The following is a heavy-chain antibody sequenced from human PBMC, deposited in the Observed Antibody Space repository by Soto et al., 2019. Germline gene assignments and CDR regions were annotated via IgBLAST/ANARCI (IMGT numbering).Heavy chain of an antibody. V-gene: IGHV4-39*01. D-gene: IGHD3-10*01. Sequence: QLQLQESGPGLVKPSETLSLTCTVSGGSISSSSYYWGWIRQPPGKGLEWIGSIYYSGSTYYNPSLKSRVTISVDTSKNQFSLKLSSVTAADTAVYYCARRLWFGESTFDPWGQGTLVTVSS. CDR3: ARRLWFGESTFDP. J-gene: IGHJ5*02. CDR2: IYYSGST. CDR1: GGSISSSSYY.